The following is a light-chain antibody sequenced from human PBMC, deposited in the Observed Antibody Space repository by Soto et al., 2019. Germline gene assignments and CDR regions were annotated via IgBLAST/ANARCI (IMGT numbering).Light chain of an antibody. CDR3: QQLYSYPLT. Sequence: DIQMTQSPSTLSATAGDRVTITCRASQSISAWLAWYQQKPGKAPKLLIYDASNLESGVPSRFSGSGSGTEFTLTISSLQPEDFATYYCQQLYSYPLTFGGGTKVDIK. V-gene: IGKV1-5*01. CDR1: QSISAW. J-gene: IGKJ4*01. CDR2: DAS.